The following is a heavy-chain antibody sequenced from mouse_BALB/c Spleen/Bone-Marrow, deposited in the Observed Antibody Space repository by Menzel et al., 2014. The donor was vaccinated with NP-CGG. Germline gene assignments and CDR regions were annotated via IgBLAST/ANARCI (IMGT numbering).Heavy chain of an antibody. CDR3: ARESYGNWFAY. CDR1: GYTFTSYT. Sequence: VQLQQSGAELARPGASVKMSCKASGYTFTSYTMNWVKKRPGQGLEWIGYINPSSGYTNYNQKFKDKATQTADKSSSTAYMQLSSLTSEDSAVYYCARESYGNWFAYWGQCTLVTVSA. D-gene: IGHD2-1*01. V-gene: IGHV1-4*01. J-gene: IGHJ3*01. CDR2: INPSSGYT.